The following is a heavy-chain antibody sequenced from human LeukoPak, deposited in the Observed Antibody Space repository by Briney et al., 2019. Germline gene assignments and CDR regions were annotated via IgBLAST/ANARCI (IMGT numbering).Heavy chain of an antibody. CDR3: ARVYSSLYPLNWYLDL. Sequence: SETLSLTCAVSGGSISSYYWSWIRQPPGKGLEWIGYIYYSGSTNYNPSLKSRVTISVDTSKNQFSLKLSSVTAADTAVYYCARVYSSLYPLNWYLDLWGRGTLVTVSS. J-gene: IGHJ2*01. CDR1: GGSISSYY. D-gene: IGHD6-13*01. CDR2: IYYSGST. V-gene: IGHV4-59*01.